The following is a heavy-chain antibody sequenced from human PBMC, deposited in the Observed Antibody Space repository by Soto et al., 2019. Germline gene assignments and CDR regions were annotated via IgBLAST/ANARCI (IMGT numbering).Heavy chain of an antibody. J-gene: IGHJ6*02. CDR3: ARGGGQTYYYYPLDA. D-gene: IGHD3-16*01. Sequence: QVQLAQSEAEVKKPGASVKVSCQASGYSFTGYYIHWVRQAPGQGLQWMGWINPKNGGTRFEQRFQDRVSMTSDTTPNTTYMELSRLTSDDTAVYYCARGGGQTYYYYPLDAWGQGTTVTVSS. CDR2: INPKNGGT. CDR1: GYSFTGYY. V-gene: IGHV1-2*02.